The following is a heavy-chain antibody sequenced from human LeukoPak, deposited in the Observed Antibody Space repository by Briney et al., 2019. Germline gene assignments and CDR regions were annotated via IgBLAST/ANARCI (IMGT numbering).Heavy chain of an antibody. CDR3: ATPPVWFGEFMSGNSILGYFQD. CDR2: FDTQEGET. J-gene: IGHJ1*01. V-gene: IGHV1-24*01. CDR1: GHTLTELS. D-gene: IGHD3-10*01. Sequence: GASVKVSCKISGHTLTELSIHWVRQAPGKGLEWMGGFDTQEGETISAQNFQGRVTMTEDTSSDTAYMELSSLTSEDTAVYYCATPPVWFGEFMSGNSILGYFQDWGQGTLVTVSS.